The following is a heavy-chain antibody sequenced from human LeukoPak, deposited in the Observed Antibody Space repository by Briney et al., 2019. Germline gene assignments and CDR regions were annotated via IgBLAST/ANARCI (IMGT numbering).Heavy chain of an antibody. CDR1: GFTFSSYA. D-gene: IGHD3-22*01. CDR2: ISGSGGST. Sequence: GGSLRLSCAASGFTFSSYAMSWVRQAPGKGLEWVSAISGSGGSTYYADSVKGRFTISRDNSKNTLYLQMNSLRAEDTAVYYCAKGTYYYDSSGYYSPFDYWGQGTLVTVSS. J-gene: IGHJ4*02. CDR3: AKGTYYYDSSGYYSPFDY. V-gene: IGHV3-23*01.